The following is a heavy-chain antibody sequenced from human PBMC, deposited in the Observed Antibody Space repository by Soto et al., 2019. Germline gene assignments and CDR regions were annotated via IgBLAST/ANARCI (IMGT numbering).Heavy chain of an antibody. CDR2: IWYDGSNK. D-gene: IGHD1-1*01. J-gene: IGHJ4*02. V-gene: IGHV3-33*01. Sequence: QVQLVESGGGVVQPGRSLRLSCAASGFTFSSYGMHWVRQAPGKGLEWVAVIWYDGSNKYYADSVKGRFTISRDNSKNTLYLQMNSLRAEDTAVYYCARGFQLGHYYFAYWGQGTLVTVSS. CDR3: ARGFQLGHYYFAY. CDR1: GFTFSSYG.